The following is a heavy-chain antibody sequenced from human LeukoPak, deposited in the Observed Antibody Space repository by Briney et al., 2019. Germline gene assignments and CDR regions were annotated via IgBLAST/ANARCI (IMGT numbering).Heavy chain of an antibody. D-gene: IGHD3-22*01. V-gene: IGHV3-74*03. CDR2: IDNAGSIT. J-gene: IGHJ4*02. CDR1: GFTFSNYW. CDR3: AKVSYYYDSSGYYDY. Sequence: GGSLRLSCAASGFTFSNYWIHWVRQAPGKGLVWVSRIDNAGSITTYADSVKGRFTISRDNAENTLYLQMNSLRAEDTAVYYCAKVSYYYDSSGYYDYWGQGTLVTVSS.